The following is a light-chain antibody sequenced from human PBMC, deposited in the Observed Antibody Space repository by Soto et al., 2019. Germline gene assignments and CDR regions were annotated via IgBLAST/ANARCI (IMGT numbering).Light chain of an antibody. J-gene: IGKJ1*01. CDR3: QQYNSYST. Sequence: DIQMTQSPSTLSASVGDRVTITCRASQSISNWLAWYQQKQGKAPKLLIYDASSLESGVPSRFSAYGSGTEFTLIISGLQPDDFATYYCQQYNSYSTFCQGTKVEIK. CDR1: QSISNW. V-gene: IGKV1-5*01. CDR2: DAS.